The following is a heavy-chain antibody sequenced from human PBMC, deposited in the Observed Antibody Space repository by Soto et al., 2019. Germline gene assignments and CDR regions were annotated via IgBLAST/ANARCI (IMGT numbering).Heavy chain of an antibody. CDR3: ARESSCGNSDLDI. J-gene: IGHJ3*02. CDR1: GYSITTGYS. V-gene: IGHV4-38-2*01. CDR2: IFHSGST. Sequence: SETLSLTCAVSGYSITTGYSWGWIRQPPGKGLEWIGNIFHSGSTYYNPSLKSRLTVSADTSKNQFSLKLRSVTAADTAIYYCARESSCGNSDLDICGHVTMVTIS. D-gene: IGHD2-21*02.